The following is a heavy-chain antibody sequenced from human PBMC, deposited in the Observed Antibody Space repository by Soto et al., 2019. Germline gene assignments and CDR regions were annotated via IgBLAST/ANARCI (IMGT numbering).Heavy chain of an antibody. Sequence: QVQLVQSGAEVKKPGASVKVSCKVSGYTLTELSMHWVRQAPGKGLEWMGGFDPEDGETIDAQMFQGRGTMTEDTSTDTDYMELSSLRSEDTAVYYCAPVCRRDGYKPVDYCGQGTLVSVSS. CDR2: FDPEDGET. CDR1: GYTLTELS. CDR3: APVCRRDGYKPVDY. D-gene: IGHD5-12*01. V-gene: IGHV1-24*01. J-gene: IGHJ4*02.